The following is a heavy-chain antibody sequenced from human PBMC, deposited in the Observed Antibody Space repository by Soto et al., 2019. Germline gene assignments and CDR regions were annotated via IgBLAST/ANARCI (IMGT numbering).Heavy chain of an antibody. D-gene: IGHD1-1*01. Sequence: GGSLRLSCAASGLTFSIAWLSWVRQAPGKGLEWVGRIKNKADGGTTDNAAPVKDRFTISRDDSKSTLYLQMNSLKTEDTAMYYCTSMNDRDAFDIWGQGTMVTVSS. V-gene: IGHV3-15*01. J-gene: IGHJ3*02. CDR1: GLTFSIAW. CDR2: IKNKADGGTT. CDR3: TSMNDRDAFDI.